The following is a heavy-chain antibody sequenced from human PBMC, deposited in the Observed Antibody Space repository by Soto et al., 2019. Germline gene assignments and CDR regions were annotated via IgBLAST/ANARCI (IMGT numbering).Heavy chain of an antibody. J-gene: IGHJ6*02. CDR3: AREGPGAAAGNVGTYYYNGMDV. CDR2: INPSGATT. Sequence: QVQLLQSGAEVRKPGASVKVSCKASGYTFTNYYMHWVRQAPGQGLEWMGIINPSGATTTYAQKFQGRVTLTRDTSASTVYMELSSLRSEDTAVYYCAREGPGAAAGNVGTYYYNGMDVWGQGTTVTVSS. CDR1: GYTFTNYY. V-gene: IGHV1-46*01. D-gene: IGHD6-13*01.